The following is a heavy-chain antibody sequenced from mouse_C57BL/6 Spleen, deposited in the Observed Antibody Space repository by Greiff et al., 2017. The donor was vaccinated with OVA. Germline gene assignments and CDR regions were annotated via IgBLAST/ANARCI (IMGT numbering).Heavy chain of an antibody. CDR3: TRGGFYGPYYFDY. CDR1: GYTFTSYW. V-gene: IGHV1-5*01. D-gene: IGHD1-1*02. CDR2: IYPGNSDT. J-gene: IGHJ2*01. Sequence: VQLQQSGTVLARPGASVKMSCKTSGYTFTSYWMHWVKQRPGQGLEWIGAIYPGNSDTSYNQKFKGKAKLTAVTSASTAYMELSSLTNEDSAVYYCTRGGFYGPYYFDYWGQGTTLTASS.